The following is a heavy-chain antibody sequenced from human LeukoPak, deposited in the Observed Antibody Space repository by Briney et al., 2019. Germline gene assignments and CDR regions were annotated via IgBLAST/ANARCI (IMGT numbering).Heavy chain of an antibody. CDR1: GYTFTGYY. D-gene: IGHD6-6*01. Sequence: ASVKVSCKASGYTFTGYYMHWVRQAPGQGLEWMGWINPNSGNTNYAEKFQGRVTMTRDTSISTAYMDLRRLRSDDTAVYYCARDYSSSSGYFDYWGQGTLVTVSS. J-gene: IGHJ4*02. CDR3: ARDYSSSSGYFDY. V-gene: IGHV1-2*02. CDR2: INPNSGNT.